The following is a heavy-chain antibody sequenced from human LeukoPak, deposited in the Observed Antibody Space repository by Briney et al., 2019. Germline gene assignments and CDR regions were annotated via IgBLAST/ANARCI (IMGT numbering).Heavy chain of an antibody. J-gene: IGHJ5*02. CDR3: ARLTGYSSESWFDP. CDR1: GGAINSYY. CDR2: IYYSGST. V-gene: IGHV4-59*01. Sequence: PSETLSLTCTVSGGAINSYYWSWIRQPPAKGLEWIGYIYYSGSTHYNPSLTSLVTISVHTSKNQFSLKLSSVTAADTAVYYCARLTGYSSESWFDPWGQGTLVTVSS. D-gene: IGHD3-9*01.